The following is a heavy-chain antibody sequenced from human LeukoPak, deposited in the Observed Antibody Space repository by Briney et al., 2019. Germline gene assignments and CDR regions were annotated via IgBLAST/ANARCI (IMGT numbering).Heavy chain of an antibody. CDR2: ISAYNGNT. J-gene: IGHJ4*02. Sequence: ASVKVSCKASGYTFTSYGISWVRQAPGQGLEWMGWISAYNGNTNYAQKLQGRVTMTTDTSTSTAYMELRSLRSDDTAVYYCAKAGHYDFWSGLMSTGDYWGQGTLVTVSS. V-gene: IGHV1-18*01. CDR1: GYTFTSYG. D-gene: IGHD3-3*01. CDR3: AKAGHYDFWSGLMSTGDY.